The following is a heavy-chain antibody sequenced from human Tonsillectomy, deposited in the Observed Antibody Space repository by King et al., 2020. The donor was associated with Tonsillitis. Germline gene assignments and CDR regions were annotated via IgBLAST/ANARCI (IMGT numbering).Heavy chain of an antibody. Sequence: VQLQESGPGLVKPSETLFLTCTVSGGSISSYYWSWIRQPPGKGLEWIGYIYYSGSTNYNPSLKSRVTISVDTYKNQFSLKLSSVTAADTAVYYCARALPDYDFWSGYYTDAFDIWGQGTMVTVSS. CDR1: GGSISSYY. V-gene: IGHV4-59*01. CDR2: IYYSGST. D-gene: IGHD3-3*01. J-gene: IGHJ3*02. CDR3: ARALPDYDFWSGYYTDAFDI.